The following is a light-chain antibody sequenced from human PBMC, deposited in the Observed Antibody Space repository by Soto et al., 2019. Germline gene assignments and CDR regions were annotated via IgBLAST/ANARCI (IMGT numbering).Light chain of an antibody. CDR3: KQYGSSGK. V-gene: IGKV3-20*01. CDR1: QSVSNNY. Sequence: IVLTQSPGTLSLSPVERSTISFRASQSVSNNYLAWYQQKPGQAPRLLIYGASNRATGIPDRFSGSGSGTDFTLTISRLEPEDFAVYYCKQYGSSGKFGQGNKGDI. CDR2: GAS. J-gene: IGKJ1*01.